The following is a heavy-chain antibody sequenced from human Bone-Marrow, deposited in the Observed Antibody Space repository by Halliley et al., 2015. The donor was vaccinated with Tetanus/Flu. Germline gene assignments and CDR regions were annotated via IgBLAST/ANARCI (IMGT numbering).Heavy chain of an antibody. J-gene: IGHJ4*02. CDR2: ISSCCDSI. D-gene: IGHD3-10*02. V-gene: IGHV3-48*03. CDR3: SRDPLTACIFGY. Sequence: EWIFFISSCCDSISHADSVKGPFTIPRDNAQNPLFLQMNSLRDEDTAVYHCSRDPLTACIFGYWGQGNLVTVSS.